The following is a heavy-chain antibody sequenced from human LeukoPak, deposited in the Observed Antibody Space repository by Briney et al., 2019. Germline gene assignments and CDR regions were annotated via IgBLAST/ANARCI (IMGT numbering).Heavy chain of an antibody. J-gene: IGHJ3*02. Sequence: SETLSLTCTVSGGSISSSSYYWGWIRQPPGKGLEWIGSIYYSGSTYYNPSLKSRVTISVDTSKNQFSLKLSSVTAADTAVYYCARLRLRRMIVVVLRPLDAFDIWGQGTMVTVSS. CDR2: IYYSGST. V-gene: IGHV4-39*01. CDR3: ARLRLRRMIVVVLRPLDAFDI. CDR1: GGSISSSSYY. D-gene: IGHD3-22*01.